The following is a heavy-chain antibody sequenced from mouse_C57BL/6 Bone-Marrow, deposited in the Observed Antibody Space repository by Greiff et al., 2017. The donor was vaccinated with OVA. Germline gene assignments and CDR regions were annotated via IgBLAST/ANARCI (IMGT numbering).Heavy chain of an antibody. D-gene: IGHD1-1*01. CDR2: INYDGSST. CDR3: ARGHGSSYYAMDY. CDR1: GFTFSDYY. J-gene: IGHJ4*01. Sequence: EVQRVESEGGLVQPGSSMKLSCTASGFTFSDYYMAWVRQVPEKGLEWVANINYDGSSTYYLDSLKSRFIISRDNAKNILYLQMSSLKSEDTATYYCARGHGSSYYAMDYWGQGTSVTVSS. V-gene: IGHV5-16*01.